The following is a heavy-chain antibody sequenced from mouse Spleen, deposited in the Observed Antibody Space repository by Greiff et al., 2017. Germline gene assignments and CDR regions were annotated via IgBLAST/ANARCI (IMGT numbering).Heavy chain of an antibody. D-gene: IGHD2-5*01. CDR1: GYTFTSYW. CDR2: IHPNSGST. Sequence: VKLQQPGAELVKPGASVKLSCKASGYTFTSYWMHWVKQRPGQGLEWIGMIHPNSGSTNYNEKFKSKATLTVDKSSSTAYMQLSSLTSEDSAVYYCEREGVYYSNLYFDYRGQGTTLTVSS. V-gene: IGHV1-64*01. CDR3: EREGVYYSNLYFDY. J-gene: IGHJ2*01.